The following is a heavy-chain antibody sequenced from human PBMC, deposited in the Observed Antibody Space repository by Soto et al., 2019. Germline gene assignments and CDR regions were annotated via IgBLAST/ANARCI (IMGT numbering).Heavy chain of an antibody. Sequence: EVQLVESGGGLVKPGGSLRLSCAASGFTFSSYSMNWVRQAPGKGLEWVSSISTSNSYIHYADSVKGRFTISRDNAKNYMYLQMNSLRAEDTAVYYCARGGSGRYEDVDYWGQGTLVTVSS. V-gene: IGHV3-21*01. CDR2: ISTSNSYI. CDR3: ARGGSGRYEDVDY. D-gene: IGHD6-19*01. CDR1: GFTFSSYS. J-gene: IGHJ4*02.